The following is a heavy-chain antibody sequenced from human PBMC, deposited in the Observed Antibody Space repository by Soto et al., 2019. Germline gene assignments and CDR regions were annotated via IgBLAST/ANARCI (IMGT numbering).Heavy chain of an antibody. V-gene: IGHV1-3*01. CDR3: ARDAYGSGSHQYYYMDV. D-gene: IGHD3-10*01. CDR1: GYTFTCYA. J-gene: IGHJ6*03. Sequence: ASVKVSCKASGYTFTCYAMHWVRQAPGQRLEWMGWINAGNGNTKYSQKFQGRVTITRDTSASTAYMELSSLRSEDTAVYYCARDAYGSGSHQYYYMDVWGKGTTVTVSS. CDR2: INAGNGNT.